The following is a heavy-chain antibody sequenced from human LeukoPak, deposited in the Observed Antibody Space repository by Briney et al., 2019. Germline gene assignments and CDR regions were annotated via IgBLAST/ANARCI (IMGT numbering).Heavy chain of an antibody. CDR1: GGSFSGYC. V-gene: IGHV4-34*01. CDR2: INHGGST. D-gene: IGHD5-18*01. CDR3: ARERWMGYSYGNTRSRFDP. J-gene: IGHJ5*02. Sequence: PSETLSLTCAVYGGSFSGYCWSWIRQPPGKGLEWIGEINHGGSTNYNPSLKSRVTISVDTSKNQFSLKLSSVTAADTAVYYCARERWMGYSYGNTRSRFDPWGQGTLVTVSS.